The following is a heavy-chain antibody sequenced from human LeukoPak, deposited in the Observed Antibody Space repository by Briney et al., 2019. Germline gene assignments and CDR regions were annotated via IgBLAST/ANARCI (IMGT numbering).Heavy chain of an antibody. D-gene: IGHD6-19*01. CDR3: AKSDGHGTGYGFHI. J-gene: IGHJ3*02. Sequence: PGGSLRLSCAASGFTFNDYAMYWVRQSPGRGLEWVVLIRDDGSDTYHADSVKGRFTISRDNSKNTVFLRMNSLRGEDSAIYYCAKSDGHGTGYGFHIWGQGTMVTVSS. CDR1: GFTFNDYA. V-gene: IGHV3-30*02. CDR2: IRDDGSDT.